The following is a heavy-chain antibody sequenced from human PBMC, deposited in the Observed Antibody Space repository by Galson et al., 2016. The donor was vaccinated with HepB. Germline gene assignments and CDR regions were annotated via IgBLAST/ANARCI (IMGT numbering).Heavy chain of an antibody. CDR2: INPSGGST. CDR3: ARIWVRDGLDY. Sequence: SVKVSCKASGYTFTNYYIHWVRQAPGQGLEWMGIINPSGGSTNYAQKFQGRVTMTRDTSTNTAYMELSSLGLEDTAVYYCARIWVRDGLDYWGQGTLVTVSS. J-gene: IGHJ4*02. CDR1: GYTFTNYY. V-gene: IGHV1-46*01. D-gene: IGHD3-10*01.